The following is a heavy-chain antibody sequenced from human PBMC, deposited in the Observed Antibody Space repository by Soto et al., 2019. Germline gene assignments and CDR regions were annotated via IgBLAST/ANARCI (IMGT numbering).Heavy chain of an antibody. CDR1: GYSFTNYW. J-gene: IGHJ6*03. V-gene: IGHV5-51*01. CDR3: ARHLTTTPHYYYYYMDV. D-gene: IGHD3-9*01. Sequence: PGESLKISCKGSGYSFTNYWIAWVRQMPGKGLEWMGIIYPGDSDIRYSPSFQGQVTISADKSISTAYLQWSSLKASDTAMYYCARHLTTTPHYYYYYMDVWGKGTKVTVSS. CDR2: IYPGDSDI.